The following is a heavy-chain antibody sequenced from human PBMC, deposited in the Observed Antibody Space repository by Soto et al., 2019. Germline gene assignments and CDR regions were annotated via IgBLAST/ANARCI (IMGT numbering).Heavy chain of an antibody. CDR2: IIPIFGTA. D-gene: IGHD5-18*01. Sequence: GPSVKVSCKASGGTFSSYAISWVRQAPGQGLEWMGGIIPIFGTANYAQKFQGRVTITADESTSTAYMELSSLRSEDTAVYYCARGRYSYGTRWFDPWGQGTLVTVSS. CDR1: GGTFSSYA. CDR3: ARGRYSYGTRWFDP. J-gene: IGHJ5*02. V-gene: IGHV1-69*13.